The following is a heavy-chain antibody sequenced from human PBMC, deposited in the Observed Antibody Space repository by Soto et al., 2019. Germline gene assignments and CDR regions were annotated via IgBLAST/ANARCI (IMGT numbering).Heavy chain of an antibody. Sequence: QVHLQESGPGLVKPSETLSLTCAISGGSTSSSDWWTWVRQPPGEGLEWIGEIHRAGVTHSNSSLKSRLTISLDQSRNQFSLSLTSVTAADAAVYFCAGRPEIHRRWGQGILVRVSS. CDR3: AGRPEIHRR. CDR1: GGSTSSSDW. CDR2: IHRAGVT. V-gene: IGHV4-4*02. J-gene: IGHJ4*02. D-gene: IGHD1-26*01.